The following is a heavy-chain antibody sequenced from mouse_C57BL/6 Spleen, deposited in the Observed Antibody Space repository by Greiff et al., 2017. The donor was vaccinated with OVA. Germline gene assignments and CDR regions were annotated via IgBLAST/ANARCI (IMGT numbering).Heavy chain of an antibody. Sequence: EVQVVESGGGLVKPGGSLKLSCAASGFTFSSYAMSWVRQTPEKRLEWVATISDGGSYTYYPDNVKGRFTISRDNAKNNLYLQMSHLKSEDTAMYYCARERYYGSSSYYFDYWGQGTTLTVSS. CDR1: GFTFSSYA. J-gene: IGHJ2*01. CDR3: ARERYYGSSSYYFDY. CDR2: ISDGGSYT. V-gene: IGHV5-4*01. D-gene: IGHD1-1*01.